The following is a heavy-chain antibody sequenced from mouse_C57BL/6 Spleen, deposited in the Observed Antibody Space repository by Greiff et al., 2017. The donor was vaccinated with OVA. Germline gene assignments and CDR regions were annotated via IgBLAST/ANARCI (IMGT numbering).Heavy chain of an antibody. D-gene: IGHD2-4*01. J-gene: IGHJ4*01. CDR1: GFNFTDYY. CDR2: IDPYNGGT. CDR3: ARGEYYDNGEYWDY. V-gene: IGHV1-19*01. Sequence: EVQLQQSGPVLVKPGASVKLSCTASGFNFTDYYMNWVKQSPGQGLEWIGIIDPYNGGTRYTPKFQGKATLTVDTSSNTAYMELNSLTSEDTAVYYCARGEYYDNGEYWDYWGQGTTVTVSS.